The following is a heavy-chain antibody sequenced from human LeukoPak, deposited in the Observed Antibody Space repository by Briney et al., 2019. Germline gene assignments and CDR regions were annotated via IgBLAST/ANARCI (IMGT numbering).Heavy chain of an antibody. CDR3: ARGGYYDSGGYFDWFDP. V-gene: IGHV3-33*01. CDR1: GFTFNNYG. Sequence: GGSPRLSCAASGFTFNNYGIHWVRQAPGKGLEWVAVIWYDGSNKYYADSLKGRFTISRDNSKNTLYLQMNSLRAEDTAVYYCARGGYYDSGGYFDWFDPWGQGTLVTVSS. J-gene: IGHJ5*02. CDR2: IWYDGSNK. D-gene: IGHD3-22*01.